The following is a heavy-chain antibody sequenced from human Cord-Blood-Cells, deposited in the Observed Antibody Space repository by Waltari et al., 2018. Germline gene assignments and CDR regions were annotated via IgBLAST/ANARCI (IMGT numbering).Heavy chain of an antibody. D-gene: IGHD3-22*01. J-gene: IGHJ3*02. Sequence: QVQLVQSGAEVKKPGASVKVSCQVSGYTLTELSMPWVRQAPGKGLEWMGGFDPEDGETIYAQKFQGRVTMTEDTSTDTAYMELSSLRSEDTAVYYCAHYYDSSGYYDDAFDIWGQGTMVTVSS. CDR3: AHYYDSSGYYDDAFDI. V-gene: IGHV1-24*01. CDR2: FDPEDGET. CDR1: GYTLTELS.